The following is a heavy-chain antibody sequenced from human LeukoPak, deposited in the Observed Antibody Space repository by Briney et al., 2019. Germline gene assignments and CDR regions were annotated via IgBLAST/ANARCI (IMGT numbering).Heavy chain of an antibody. CDR2: ISAYNGNT. J-gene: IGHJ3*02. D-gene: IGHD4-17*01. V-gene: IGHV1-18*01. Sequence: ASVKVSCKASGGTFSSYAISWVRQAPGQGLEWMGWISAYNGNTNYAQKLQGRVTMTTDTSTSTAYMELRSLRSDDTAVYYCARDDYGDYGDAFDIWGQGTMVTVSS. CDR3: ARDDYGDYGDAFDI. CDR1: GGTFSSYA.